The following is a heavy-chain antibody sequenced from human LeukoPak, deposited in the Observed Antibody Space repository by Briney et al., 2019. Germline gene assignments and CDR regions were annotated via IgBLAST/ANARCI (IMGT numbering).Heavy chain of an antibody. V-gene: IGHV4-34*01. J-gene: IGHJ4*02. CDR1: GGSFSGYY. D-gene: IGHD4-11*01. Sequence: SETLSLTCAVYGGSFSGYYWSWIRQPPGKGLEWIGEINHSGSTNYNPSLKSRVTISVDTSKNQFSPKLSSVTAADTAVYYCARGVTTFVYWGQGTLVTVSS. CDR3: ARGVTTFVY. CDR2: INHSGST.